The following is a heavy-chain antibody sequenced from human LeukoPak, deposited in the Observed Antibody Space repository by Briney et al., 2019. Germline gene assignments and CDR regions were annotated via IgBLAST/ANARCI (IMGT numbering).Heavy chain of an antibody. CDR3: ARGYYDFWSGRRNFDY. V-gene: IGHV2-26*01. CDR1: GFSLSNARMG. Sequence: SGPTLVNPTETLTLTCTVSGFSLSNARMGGSWIRQPPGKALEWLAHIFSNDEKSYSTSLKSRLTISKDTSKSQVVLTMTNMDPVDTATYYCARGYYDFWSGRRNFDYWGQGTLVTVSS. J-gene: IGHJ4*02. CDR2: IFSNDEK. D-gene: IGHD3-3*01.